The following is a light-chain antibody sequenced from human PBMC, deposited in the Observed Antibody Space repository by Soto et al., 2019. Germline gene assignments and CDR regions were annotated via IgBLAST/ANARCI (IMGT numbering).Light chain of an antibody. V-gene: IGKV3D-20*02. CDR1: QSVSSSY. Sequence: EIVLTQSPGTLSLSPGERATLSCRASQSVSSSYLAWYQQKPGQAPRLLIYGASSRATGIPDRFSGSGSGTDFTLTISRLEPEDFAVYYCQQRSNWPPLTVGGGTKVDIK. CDR3: QQRSNWPPLT. J-gene: IGKJ4*01. CDR2: GAS.